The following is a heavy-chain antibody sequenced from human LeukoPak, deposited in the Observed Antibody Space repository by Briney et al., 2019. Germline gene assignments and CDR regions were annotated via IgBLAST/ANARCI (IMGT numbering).Heavy chain of an antibody. D-gene: IGHD3-10*01. CDR3: ARDQYGSGSYFAHDWFDP. J-gene: IGHJ5*02. Sequence: GGSLRLSCAASGFTFSSYAMSWVRQAPGKGLEWVAVISYDGSNKYYADSVKGRFTISRDNSKNTLYLQMNSLRAEDTAVYYCARDQYGSGSYFAHDWFDPWGQGTLVTVSS. CDR2: ISYDGSNK. V-gene: IGHV3-30-3*01. CDR1: GFTFSSYA.